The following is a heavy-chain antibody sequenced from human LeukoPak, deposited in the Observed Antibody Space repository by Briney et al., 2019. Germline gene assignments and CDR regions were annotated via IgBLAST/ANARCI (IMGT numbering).Heavy chain of an antibody. V-gene: IGHV4-31*03. D-gene: IGHD2-21*01. CDR3: ARDRKKGSCGFDY. Sequence: SETLSLTCTVSGGSISSGGYYWSWIRQHPGKGLEWIGYIYYSGSTYYNPSLKSRVTISVDTSKNQFSLKLSSVTAADTAVYYCARDRKKGSCGFDYWGQGTLVTVSS. CDR2: IYYSGST. J-gene: IGHJ4*02. CDR1: GGSISSGGYY.